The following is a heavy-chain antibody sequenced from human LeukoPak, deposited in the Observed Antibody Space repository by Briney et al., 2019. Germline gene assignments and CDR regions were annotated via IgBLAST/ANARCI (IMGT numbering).Heavy chain of an antibody. J-gene: IGHJ4*02. CDR2: IYYSRST. Sequence: PSETLSLTCTVSGGPISSYYWSWIRQPPGKGLEWIGYIYYSRSTNYNPSLKSRVTISVDTSKNQFSLKLSSVTAADTAVYYCAREGVATTHYFDYWGQGTLVTVSS. CDR3: AREGVATTHYFDY. CDR1: GGPISSYY. D-gene: IGHD5-24*01. V-gene: IGHV4-59*01.